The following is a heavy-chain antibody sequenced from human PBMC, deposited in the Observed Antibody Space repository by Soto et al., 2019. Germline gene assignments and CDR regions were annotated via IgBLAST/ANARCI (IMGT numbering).Heavy chain of an antibody. V-gene: IGHV3-23*01. J-gene: IGHJ6*02. Sequence: LLESGGDLVQPGGSLRLSCAASGFTFSRSAMSWVRQAPGKGLEWVSTIGASGSTYYADSVKGRFTISRDNPRDTLPLQMNTLRVEDTAVYYCAKVLDWSDGWYGMGYGMDVWGQGTTVIVSS. CDR2: IGASGST. D-gene: IGHD6-19*01. CDR1: GFTFSRSA. CDR3: AKVLDWSDGWYGMGYGMDV.